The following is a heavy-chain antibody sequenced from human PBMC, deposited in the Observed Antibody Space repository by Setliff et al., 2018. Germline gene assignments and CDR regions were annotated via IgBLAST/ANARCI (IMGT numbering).Heavy chain of an antibody. CDR2: IAPNGGVT. Sequence: ASVKVSCKASGYTFNNYAINWVRQAPGQGLEWMGRIAPNGGVTSYAQKFQGRVTMTRDTSISTAYMERSRLRFDDTAVYYCARFDYSDSGGYYYVWFDPWGQGTLVTVSS. D-gene: IGHD3-22*01. V-gene: IGHV1-2*06. J-gene: IGHJ5*02. CDR3: ARFDYSDSGGYYYVWFDP. CDR1: GYTFNNYA.